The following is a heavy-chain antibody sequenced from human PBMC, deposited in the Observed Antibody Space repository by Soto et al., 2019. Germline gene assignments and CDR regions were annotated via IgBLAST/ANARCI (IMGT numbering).Heavy chain of an antibody. D-gene: IGHD6-13*01. Sequence: PGGSLRLSXAASGFTFSSYAMHWVRQALGQGLGWVAVISYDGSNKYYADSVKGRFTISRDSSKNTLYLRMNSLRAQDTALYYCARDQDRRQLVPLRAFYYYYGMDVWGQGTTVTVSS. CDR1: GFTFSSYA. V-gene: IGHV3-30-3*01. CDR3: ARDQDRRQLVPLRAFYYYYGMDV. CDR2: ISYDGSNK. J-gene: IGHJ6*02.